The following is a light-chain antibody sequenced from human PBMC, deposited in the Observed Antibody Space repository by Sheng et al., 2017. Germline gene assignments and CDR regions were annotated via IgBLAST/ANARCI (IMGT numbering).Light chain of an antibody. CDR2: GAS. Sequence: EIVLTQSPGTLSLSPGERATLSCRASLTVNTNYLAWYQKRPGQAPRVLIYGASNRATGIPDRFSGSGSGRDFTLTISRLEPEDFATYYCQQYEGHATFGHGTKVEVK. CDR1: LTVNTNY. J-gene: IGKJ1*01. V-gene: IGKV3-20*01. CDR3: QQYEGHAT.